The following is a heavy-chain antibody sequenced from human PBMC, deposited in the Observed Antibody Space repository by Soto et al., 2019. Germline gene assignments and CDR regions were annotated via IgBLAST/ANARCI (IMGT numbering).Heavy chain of an antibody. V-gene: IGHV1-69*13. CDR1: RYTFTDYH. J-gene: IGHJ5*02. CDR2: IIPIFGTP. Sequence: SVKVSCKASRYTFTDYHIYWVRQAPGQGLEWMGGIIPIFGTPNYAQKFQGRVIITADEFTSTAHMELSSLRSEDTAVYYCARGWDHYDSSGLLTWFDPWGQGTLVTVSS. D-gene: IGHD3-22*01. CDR3: ARGWDHYDSSGLLTWFDP.